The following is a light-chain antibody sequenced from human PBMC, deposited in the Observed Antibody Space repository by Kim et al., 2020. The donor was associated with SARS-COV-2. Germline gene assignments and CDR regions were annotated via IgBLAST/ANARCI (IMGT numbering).Light chain of an antibody. V-gene: IGKV3-15*01. Sequence: VSPGERATLSCTASQSVSSNLAWYQQKPGQAPRLLISDASTRATGIPARFSGGVSGTDFTLTISSLQSEDFAVYYCQQYNKWPRTFGQGTKVEIK. CDR2: DAS. CDR3: QQYNKWPRT. J-gene: IGKJ1*01. CDR1: QSVSSN.